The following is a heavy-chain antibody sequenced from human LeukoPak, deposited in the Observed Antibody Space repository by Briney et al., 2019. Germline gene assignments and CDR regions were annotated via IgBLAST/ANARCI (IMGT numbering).Heavy chain of an antibody. CDR1: GFTFSAYG. D-gene: IGHD6-19*01. J-gene: IGHJ6*02. CDR3: AKAFYSSGRYRVVYGMDV. V-gene: IGHV3-30*18. Sequence: QTGGSLRLSCAASGFTFSAYGMHWVRQAPGKGLEWVAVISDDGSKKDYADSVKGRFTISRDNSKNTLDLQMNSLRPEDTAVYYCAKAFYSSGRYRVVYGMDVWGQGTTVTVSS. CDR2: ISDDGSKK.